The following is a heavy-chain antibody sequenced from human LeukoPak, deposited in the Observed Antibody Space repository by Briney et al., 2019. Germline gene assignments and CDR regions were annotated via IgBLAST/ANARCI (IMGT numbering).Heavy chain of an antibody. D-gene: IGHD1-26*01. Sequence: GGSLRLSCVASGFTFSSYWMSWVRQAPGKGLEWVANIKQDGSEKYYVDSVKGRFTISRDNAKNSLYLQMNSLRAEDTAVYYCAREWELLWGYFDYWGQGTLVTVSS. V-gene: IGHV3-7*01. CDR2: IKQDGSEK. CDR3: AREWELLWGYFDY. J-gene: IGHJ4*02. CDR1: GFTFSSYW.